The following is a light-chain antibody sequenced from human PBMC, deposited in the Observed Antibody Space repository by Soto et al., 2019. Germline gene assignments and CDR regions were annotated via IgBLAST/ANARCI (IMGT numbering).Light chain of an antibody. J-gene: IGLJ2*01. Sequence: QSALTQPASVSGSPGQSITISCTRTSSDIGGYNYVSWYQHHPGKAPKLMIYEVSNRPSGVSNRFSGSKSGNTASLSISGLQAEDEDDYHCSSYTSRTTFVIFGGGTQLTVL. CDR2: EVS. CDR3: SSYTSRTTFVI. V-gene: IGLV2-14*01. CDR1: SSDIGGYNY.